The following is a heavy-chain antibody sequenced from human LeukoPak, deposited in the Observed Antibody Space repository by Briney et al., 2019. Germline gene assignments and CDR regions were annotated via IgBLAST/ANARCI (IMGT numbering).Heavy chain of an antibody. D-gene: IGHD3-22*01. CDR1: GGSISSSSYY. J-gene: IGHJ4*02. CDR3: ARLYYDSFFDY. CDR2: IYYSGST. V-gene: IGHV4-39*07. Sequence: PSETPSLTCTVSGGSISSSSYYWGWIRQPPGKGLEWIGSIYYSGSTYYNPSLKSRVTISVDTSKNQFSLKLRSVTAADTAVYYCARLYYDSFFDYWGQGTLVTVSS.